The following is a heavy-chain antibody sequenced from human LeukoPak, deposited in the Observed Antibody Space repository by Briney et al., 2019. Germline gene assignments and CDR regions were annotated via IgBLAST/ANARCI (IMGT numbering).Heavy chain of an antibody. J-gene: IGHJ4*02. D-gene: IGHD5-24*01. CDR2: ITGSGSNT. V-gene: IGHV3-23*01. Sequence: PGGSLRLSYAASGFTISSYAMSWLRQAPGKGLEWVSTITGSGSNTYYADSVKGRFTISRDNSQNTLYLQMNSLRAEDTAVYYCAKDLEMATISYFDYWGQGALVTVSS. CDR3: AKDLEMATISYFDY. CDR1: GFTISSYA.